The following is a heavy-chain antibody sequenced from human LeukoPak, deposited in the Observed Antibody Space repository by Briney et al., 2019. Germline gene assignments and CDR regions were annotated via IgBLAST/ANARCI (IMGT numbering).Heavy chain of an antibody. D-gene: IGHD3-10*01. V-gene: IGHV3-23*01. CDR2: LSDSGGST. Sequence: GGSLRLSCAVSGITLSNYGMSWVRQAPGKGLEWVAGLSDSGGSTNYADSVKGRFTISRDSPKNTLYLQMNSLRAEDTAVYFCAKRGVVIRVFLVGFHKEAYYFESWGQGALVTVSS. CDR1: GITLSNYG. CDR3: AKRGVVIRVFLVGFHKEAYYFES. J-gene: IGHJ4*02.